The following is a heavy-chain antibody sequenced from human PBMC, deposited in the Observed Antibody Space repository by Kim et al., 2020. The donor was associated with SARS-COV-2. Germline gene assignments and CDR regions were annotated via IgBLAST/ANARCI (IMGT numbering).Heavy chain of an antibody. Sequence: GGSLRLSCAASGFTFSSYSMNWVRQAPGKGLEWVSSISSSSSYIYYADSVKGRFTISRDNAKNSLYLQMNSLRAEDTAVYYCARDRGYYDFWSGYPDAFDIWGQGTMVTVSS. J-gene: IGHJ3*02. V-gene: IGHV3-21*01. CDR2: ISSSSSYI. CDR3: ARDRGYYDFWSGYPDAFDI. CDR1: GFTFSSYS. D-gene: IGHD3-3*01.